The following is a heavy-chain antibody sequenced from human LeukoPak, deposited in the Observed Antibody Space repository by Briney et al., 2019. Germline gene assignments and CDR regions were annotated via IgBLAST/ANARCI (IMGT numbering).Heavy chain of an antibody. CDR2: ISYDGSNK. D-gene: IGHD2-2*01. CDR3: ARGGERYCSSTSCLQYFQH. V-gene: IGHV3-30-3*01. Sequence: GRSLRLSCAASGFTFSSYAMHWVRQAPGKGLEWEAVISYDGSNKYYADSVKGRFTISRDNSKNTLYLQMNSLRAEDTAVYYCARGGERYCSSTSCLQYFQHWGQGTLVTVSS. CDR1: GFTFSSYA. J-gene: IGHJ1*01.